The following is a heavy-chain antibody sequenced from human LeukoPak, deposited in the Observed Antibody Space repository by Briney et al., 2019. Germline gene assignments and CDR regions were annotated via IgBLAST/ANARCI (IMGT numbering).Heavy chain of an antibody. Sequence: GGSLRLSCAASGFTFDDHAMHWVRQAPGKGLEWVSGISWNSGSIGYADSVKGRFTISRDNAKNTLYLQMNSLRAEDTALYYCAKYAVGGIAVAGDFDYWGQGTLVTVSS. V-gene: IGHV3-9*01. J-gene: IGHJ4*02. CDR1: GFTFDDHA. CDR3: AKYAVGGIAVAGDFDY. D-gene: IGHD6-19*01. CDR2: ISWNSGSI.